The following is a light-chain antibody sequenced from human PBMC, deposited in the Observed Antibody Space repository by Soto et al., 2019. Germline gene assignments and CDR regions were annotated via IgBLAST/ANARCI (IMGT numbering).Light chain of an antibody. V-gene: IGKV1-9*01. CDR1: RAISTY. Sequence: DIQLTQSPSFLSASVGDRVTITCRASRAISTYLAWYQQKPGQAPKLLIYAASTLQSGVPSRFSGSGSGTEFTLTISSLQPEDFATYYCQHLDGYPRTFGQGTKVEF. CDR3: QHLDGYPRT. J-gene: IGKJ1*01. CDR2: AAS.